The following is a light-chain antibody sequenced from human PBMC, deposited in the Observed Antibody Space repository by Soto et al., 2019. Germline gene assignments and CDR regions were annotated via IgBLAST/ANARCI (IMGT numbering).Light chain of an antibody. Sequence: AIRMTQSPSSLSASTGDRVTITCRASQGISSYLAWYQQKPGKAPKLLIYAASTLQSGVPSRFSGSGSGTDFTLTISCLQSEDFATYYCQQYYRYPDTFGGGTKVEIK. CDR2: AAS. CDR1: QGISSY. V-gene: IGKV1-8*01. J-gene: IGKJ4*01. CDR3: QQYYRYPDT.